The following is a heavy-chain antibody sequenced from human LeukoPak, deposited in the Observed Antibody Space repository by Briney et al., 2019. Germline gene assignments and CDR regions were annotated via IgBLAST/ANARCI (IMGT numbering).Heavy chain of an antibody. D-gene: IGHD2-21*01. CDR2: ISGSGGST. J-gene: IGHJ4*02. Sequence: GGTLRLSCAASGFIFSSYGMSWVRQAPGKGLEWVSAISGSGGSTYYADSVKGRFTISRDNSKNTLYLQMNSLRAEDTAVYYRAKAHDYVIAEDHWGQGTLVTVSS. CDR3: AKAHDYVIAEDH. CDR1: GFIFSSYG. V-gene: IGHV3-23*01.